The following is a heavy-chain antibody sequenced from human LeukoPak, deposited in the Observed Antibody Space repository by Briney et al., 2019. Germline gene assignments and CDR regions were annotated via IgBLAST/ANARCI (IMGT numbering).Heavy chain of an antibody. V-gene: IGHV1-8*01. D-gene: IGHD3-3*01. CDR3: ARKLAPYYDFWSGAGAFDI. CDR1: VYSVPSYE. Sequence: SVKVSCKASVYSVPSYEINGLRQATGQEREGMGRMNPNNCDKHFAQRFQGRVTMNRNTSISTAYMELCSLRSEDTAVYFCARKLAPYYDFWSGAGAFDIWGQGTMVTVSS. J-gene: IGHJ3*02. CDR2: MNPNNCDK.